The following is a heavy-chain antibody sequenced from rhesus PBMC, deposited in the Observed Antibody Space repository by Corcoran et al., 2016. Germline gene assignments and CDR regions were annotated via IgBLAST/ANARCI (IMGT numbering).Heavy chain of an antibody. V-gene: IGHV3S5*01. CDR3: AKDHGGRYPED. CDR2: ISDTGGNT. Sequence: EVQLVETGGGWVQPGGSLKLSCTASGFTFRTYGMNWVRQAPGTGLEWVSTISDTGGNTYYADSVKGRFTISRDNSKNTLSLQMNSLRTEDTAVYFCAKDHGGRYPEDWGQGVLVTVSS. CDR1: GFTFRTYG. D-gene: IGHD4-29*01. J-gene: IGHJ4*01.